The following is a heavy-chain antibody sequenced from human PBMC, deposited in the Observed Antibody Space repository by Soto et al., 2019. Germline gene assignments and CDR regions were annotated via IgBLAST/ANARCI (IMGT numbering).Heavy chain of an antibody. CDR1: GGSISSYY. Sequence: ASETLSLTCTVSGGSISSYYWNWIRQPPGKGLEWIGYIYYSGSTNNNPSLKSRITISVDTSKNQFSLKLRSVTAADTAVYYCARHPTRGELLYGIDVWGQGTTVTVSS. J-gene: IGHJ6*02. CDR2: IYYSGST. CDR3: ARHPTRGELLYGIDV. D-gene: IGHD1-7*01. V-gene: IGHV4-59*01.